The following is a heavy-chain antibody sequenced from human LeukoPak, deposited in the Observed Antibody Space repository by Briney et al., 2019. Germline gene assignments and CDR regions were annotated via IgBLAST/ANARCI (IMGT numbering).Heavy chain of an antibody. V-gene: IGHV4-39*07. CDR1: GGYISSSNYY. Sequence: SETLSLTCTVSGGYISSSNYYWVWIRQPPGKGLEWVASIFYSGSTYFNPSLKSRVTILVDTSKNQFSLKLSSVTAADTAMYYCARDPATECSNGVCYKASWLDPWGQGTLVTVSS. D-gene: IGHD2-8*01. CDR2: IFYSGST. J-gene: IGHJ5*02. CDR3: ARDPATECSNGVCYKASWLDP.